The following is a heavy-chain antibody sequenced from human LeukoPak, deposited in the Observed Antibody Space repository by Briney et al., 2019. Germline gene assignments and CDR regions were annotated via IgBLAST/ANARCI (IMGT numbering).Heavy chain of an antibody. Sequence: GGSLRLSCAASEFTFSNYALHWVRQAPGKGLQWVAVISYDGNTIHYADSVKGRFIISRDTSKNTLYLQMNSLRAEDTAVYYCARSGGLQKFDYWGQGTLVTVS. D-gene: IGHD4-11*01. CDR2: ISYDGNTI. V-gene: IGHV3-30-3*01. CDR3: ARSGGLQKFDY. J-gene: IGHJ4*02. CDR1: EFTFSNYA.